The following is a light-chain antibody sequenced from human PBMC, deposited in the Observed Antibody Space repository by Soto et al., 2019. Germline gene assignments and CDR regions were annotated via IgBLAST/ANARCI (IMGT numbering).Light chain of an antibody. Sequence: DIVMTQSPDSLAVSLGERATINCESSQSVLYSSNNKNYLAWYQQKPGQPPKLLIFWASTRESGVPDRFSGSGSGTDFTLTISSLQAEDVAVYYCQQYYSIPWTFGQGTKVEI. CDR2: WAS. CDR1: QSVLYSSNNKNY. CDR3: QQYYSIPWT. J-gene: IGKJ1*01. V-gene: IGKV4-1*01.